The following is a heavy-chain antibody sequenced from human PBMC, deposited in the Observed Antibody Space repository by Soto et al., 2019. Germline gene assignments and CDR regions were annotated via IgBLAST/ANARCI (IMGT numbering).Heavy chain of an antibody. V-gene: IGHV1-2*02. D-gene: IGHD2-2*01. CDR2: INPNSGGT. J-gene: IGHJ4*02. CDR1: GYTFTGYY. Sequence: ASVKVSCKXSGYTFTGYYMHWVRQAPGQGLEWMGWINPNSGGTNYAQKFQGRVTMTRDTSISTAYMELSRLRSDDTAVYYCARVSHCSSTSCYPGGFDYWGQGTLVTVSS. CDR3: ARVSHCSSTSCYPGGFDY.